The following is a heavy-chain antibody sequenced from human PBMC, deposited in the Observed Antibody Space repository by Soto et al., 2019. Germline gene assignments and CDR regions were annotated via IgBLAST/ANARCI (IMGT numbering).Heavy chain of an antibody. CDR2: INVGNGNT. Sequence: ASVKVSCKASGYTYISYSMQWVRQAPGQRLEWMGWINVGNGNTKYSQNFQGRVTINQDTSASTAYMELSSLTSEDTAVYYCAREKWGSGSRWLDPWGQGTLVTVS. V-gene: IGHV1-3*01. CDR3: AREKWGSGSRWLDP. CDR1: GYTYISYS. D-gene: IGHD6-19*01. J-gene: IGHJ5*02.